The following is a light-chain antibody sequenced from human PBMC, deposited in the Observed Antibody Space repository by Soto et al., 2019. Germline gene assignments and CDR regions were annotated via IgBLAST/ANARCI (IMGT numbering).Light chain of an antibody. CDR3: SSYAGINTDVV. Sequence: QSALTQPPSASGSPGQSVTISCTGTSSDVGGYGYVSWYQQHPGKAPKLMIFEVTKRASGVPNRFCGSKSGNTASLPVSGLQAEDEADYYCSSYAGINTDVVFGGGTKPTVL. CDR2: EVT. V-gene: IGLV2-8*01. CDR1: SSDVGGYGY. J-gene: IGLJ2*01.